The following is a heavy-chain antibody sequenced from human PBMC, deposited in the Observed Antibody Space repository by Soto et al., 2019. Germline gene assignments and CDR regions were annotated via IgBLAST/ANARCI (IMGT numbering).Heavy chain of an antibody. V-gene: IGHV4-59*01. J-gene: IGHJ6*03. CDR2: VYYSGTT. CDR3: ARVTGTTKSYYYMDV. CDR1: SGSISSYY. D-gene: IGHD1-1*01. Sequence: SETLSLTCTVASGSISSYYWSWLRQPPGKGLEWIGYVYYSGTTNYNSSLKSRVTISIDPSKNQFSLKLSSVTAADTAVYYCARVTGTTKSYYYMDVWGKGTTVTGSS.